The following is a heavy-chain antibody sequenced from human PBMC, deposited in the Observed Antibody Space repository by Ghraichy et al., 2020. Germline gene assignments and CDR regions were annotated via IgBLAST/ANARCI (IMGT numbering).Heavy chain of an antibody. CDR3: VRHLPTMVRGAPVYAFDY. J-gene: IGHJ4*02. CDR1: GGSISSSSYY. V-gene: IGHV4-39*01. CDR2: IYYSGST. D-gene: IGHD3-10*01. Sequence: SETLSLTCTVSGGSISSSSYYWGWIRQPPGKGLEWIGSIYYSGSTYYNPSLKSRVTISVDTSKNQFSLKLSSVTAADTAVYYCVRHLPTMVRGAPVYAFDYWGQGTLVTVSS.